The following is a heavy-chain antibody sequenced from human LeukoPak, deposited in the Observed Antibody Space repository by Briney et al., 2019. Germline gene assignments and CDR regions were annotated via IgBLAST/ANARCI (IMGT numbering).Heavy chain of an antibody. Sequence: SETPSLTCDVSGGSINSTGYFWGWIRQSPGKGLEWIGAIYYTGDAYFNPSLRSRANMAVDTSENRFSLNLRSVTAADTAIYYCARRRSWPEFDYWDQGTLVTVSS. J-gene: IGHJ4*02. CDR1: GGSINSTGYF. CDR2: IYYTGDA. CDR3: ARRRSWPEFDY. D-gene: IGHD6-13*01. V-gene: IGHV4-39*01.